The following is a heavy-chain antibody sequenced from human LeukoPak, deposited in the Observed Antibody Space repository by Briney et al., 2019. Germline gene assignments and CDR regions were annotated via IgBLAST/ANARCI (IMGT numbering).Heavy chain of an antibody. CDR3: ARGRGYCSSTSCYYFDY. J-gene: IGHJ4*02. D-gene: IGHD2-2*01. CDR2: IYTSGST. Sequence: SETLSLTCTVSVGSISSGSYYWSWIRQPAGKGLEWIGRIYTSGSTNYNPSLKSRVTISVDTSKNQFSLKLSSVTAADTAVYYCARGRGYCSSTSCYYFDYWGQGTLVTVSS. CDR1: VGSISSGSYY. V-gene: IGHV4-61*02.